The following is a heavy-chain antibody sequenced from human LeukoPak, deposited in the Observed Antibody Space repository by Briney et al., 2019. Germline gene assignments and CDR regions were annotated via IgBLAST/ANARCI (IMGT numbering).Heavy chain of an antibody. CDR3: ARNPAGIGDY. D-gene: IGHD1-26*01. V-gene: IGHV3-48*02. CDR2: ISSDSKII. J-gene: IGHJ4*02. CDR1: GFTFTTYN. Sequence: GGSLRLSCAASGFTFTTYNMNWVRQAPGKGLEWVSFISSDSKIIYYADSVKGRFTVSRDNAKNSLYLQMNSLADEDTAVYYCARNPAGIGDYWGQGTLVTVSS.